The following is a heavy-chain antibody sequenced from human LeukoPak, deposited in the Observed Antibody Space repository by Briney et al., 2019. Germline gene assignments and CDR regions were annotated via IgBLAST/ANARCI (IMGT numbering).Heavy chain of an antibody. CDR1: GLTFSTYA. J-gene: IGHJ4*02. CDR3: AKGRGGQPLKLYFDY. V-gene: IGHV3-23*01. Sequence: PGGSLRLSCAASGLTFSTYAMSWVRQAPGKGLEWVSAISGSGGTTYYADSVKGHFTISRDNSKNTLYLQMNSLRAEDTAVYYCAKGRGGQPLKLYFDYWGQGTLVTVSS. CDR2: ISGSGGTT. D-gene: IGHD6-25*01.